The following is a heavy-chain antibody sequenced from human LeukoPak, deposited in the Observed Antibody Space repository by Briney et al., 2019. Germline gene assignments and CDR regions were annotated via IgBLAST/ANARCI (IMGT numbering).Heavy chain of an antibody. CDR3: ARGGYIDY. D-gene: IGHD5-12*01. V-gene: IGHV3-48*02. CDR1: GFIFSSNS. Sequence: GGSLRLSCVASGFIFSSNSMNWVRQAPGKGLELVSHIRSSGSNMYYADSVKGRFTISRDTAKSSLYLQMTSLRDDDTAVYYCARGGYIDYWGQGTLVTVSS. J-gene: IGHJ4*02. CDR2: IRSSGSNM.